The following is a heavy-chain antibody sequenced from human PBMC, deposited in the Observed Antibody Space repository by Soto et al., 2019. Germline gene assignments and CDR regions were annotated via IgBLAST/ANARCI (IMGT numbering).Heavy chain of an antibody. CDR2: IRNSGSTK. CDR1: GITISSHE. D-gene: IGHD2-21*02. V-gene: IGHV3-48*03. Sequence: PGGSLRLSCVASGITISSHEVTWVRQDPGKGLEWLTYIRNSGSTKHYTDSVKGRFTVSRDNAKNSVFLQMNSLRAEDTAIYYCARVDLGDALDYWGQGTLVTVSS. CDR3: ARVDLGDALDY. J-gene: IGHJ4*02.